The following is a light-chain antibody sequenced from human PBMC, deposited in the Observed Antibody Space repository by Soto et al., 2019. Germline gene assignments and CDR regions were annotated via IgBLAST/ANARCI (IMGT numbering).Light chain of an antibody. J-gene: IGKJ1*01. CDR3: QQTYTTPRT. V-gene: IGKV1-39*01. CDR2: ATS. Sequence: DTQMAQSPSSLSASVGDRISITCRASHTASNYVNWYQQKPGKAPTLLISATSTLQSGVPSRFSGSGSGTDFTLTITSLQPEDFAIYYCQQTYTTPRTFGQGNKVAIK. CDR1: HTASNY.